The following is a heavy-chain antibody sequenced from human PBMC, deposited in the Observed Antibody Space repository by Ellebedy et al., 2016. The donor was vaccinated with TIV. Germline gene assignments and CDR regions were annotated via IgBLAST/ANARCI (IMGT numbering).Heavy chain of an antibody. CDR3: ARDQASRGVIIY. CDR2: INEDGTKK. Sequence: GESLKISCTASGFTLNNYWMTWVRQAPGKGLEWVANINEDGTKKHYVDSVKGRFTISRDNAGNSLYLQMNSLGAEDTAVYYCARDQASRGVIIYWGQGTLVTVSA. CDR1: GFTLNNYW. D-gene: IGHD3-10*01. V-gene: IGHV3-7*01. J-gene: IGHJ4*02.